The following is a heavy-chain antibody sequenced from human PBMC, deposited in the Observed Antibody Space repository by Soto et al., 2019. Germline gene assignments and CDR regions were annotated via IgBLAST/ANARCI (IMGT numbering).Heavy chain of an antibody. J-gene: IGHJ6*02. V-gene: IGHV1-18*01. CDR1: GYTFTSYG. Sequence: QVQLVQSGAEVKKPGASVKVSCKASGYTFTSYGISWVRQAPGQGLEWMGWISTYNGNTNYAQKLQGRVTMTTDTSTSTAYLELRSLRSDDTAVYYCARGGASHELHYYYGMDVWGQGTTVTVSS. CDR3: ARGGASHELHYYYGMDV. CDR2: ISTYNGNT. D-gene: IGHD1-26*01.